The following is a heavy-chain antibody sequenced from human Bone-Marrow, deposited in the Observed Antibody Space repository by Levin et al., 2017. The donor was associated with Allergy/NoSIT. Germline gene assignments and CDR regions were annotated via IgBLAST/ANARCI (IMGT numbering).Heavy chain of an antibody. V-gene: IGHV4-31*03. CDR3: ARLDGYSFDY. J-gene: IGHJ4*02. CDR2: IPYRGRT. D-gene: IGHD1-1*01. CDR1: GGSISSAGYH. Sequence: SQTLSLTCTVSGGSISSAGYHWTWIRQYPGKGLEWIGYIPYRGRTYLNPSLKSRLTMSIDTSEQHFSLNLTSVSAADTAIYYCARLDGYSFDYWGQGALVTVSS.